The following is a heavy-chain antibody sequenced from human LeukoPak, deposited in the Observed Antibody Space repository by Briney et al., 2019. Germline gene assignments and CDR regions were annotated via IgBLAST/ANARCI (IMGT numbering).Heavy chain of an antibody. V-gene: IGHV3-53*01. CDR2: IYSGGST. CDR1: GFTVSSNY. J-gene: IGHJ3*02. D-gene: IGHD1-14*01. Sequence: PGGSLRLSCAASGFTVSSNYMSWVPQAPGKGLEWVSVIYSGGSTYYADSVKGRFTISRDNSKNTLYLQMNSLRAEDTAVYYCARERYDHADAFDIWGQGTMVTVSS. CDR3: ARERYDHADAFDI.